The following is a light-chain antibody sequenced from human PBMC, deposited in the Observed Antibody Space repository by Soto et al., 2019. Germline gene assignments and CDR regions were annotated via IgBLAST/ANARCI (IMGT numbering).Light chain of an antibody. CDR3: QQRSNWPPT. J-gene: IGKJ1*01. V-gene: IGKV3-11*01. Sequence: ETVLTQSPATLSLSPGERATLSCRASQSVSSYLAWYQQKPGQAPRLLIYDASNRATGIPARFSGSGSATDFTLTISSLEPEDFAVYYCQQRSNWPPTFGQGTKVEIK. CDR2: DAS. CDR1: QSVSSY.